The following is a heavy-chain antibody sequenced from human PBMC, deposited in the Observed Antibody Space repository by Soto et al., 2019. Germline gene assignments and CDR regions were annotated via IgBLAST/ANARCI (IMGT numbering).Heavy chain of an antibody. J-gene: IGHJ4*02. CDR3: AKSPSGFGELLGYFDY. CDR2: ISYDGSNK. Sequence: GGSLRLSCAASGFTFSSYGMHWVRQAPGKGLEWVAVISYDGSNKYYADSVKGRFTISRDNSKNTLYLQMNSLRAEDTAVYYCAKSPSGFGELLGYFDYWGQGTLVTVSS. CDR1: GFTFSSYG. D-gene: IGHD3-10*01. V-gene: IGHV3-30*18.